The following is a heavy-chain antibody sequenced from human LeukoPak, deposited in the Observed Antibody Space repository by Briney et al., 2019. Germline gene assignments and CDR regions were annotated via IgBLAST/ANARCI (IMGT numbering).Heavy chain of an antibody. J-gene: IGHJ4*02. D-gene: IGHD3-22*01. Sequence: SETLSLTCTVSGYSISSGSYWGWIRQPPGKGLEWIGSVYHSGSAYYNPSLKSGFTISVDTSKNQFSLKLSSVTAADTAVYYCARRLSGYFGDYFDYWGQGAWSPSPQ. V-gene: IGHV4-38-2*02. CDR3: ARRLSGYFGDYFDY. CDR1: GYSISSGSY. CDR2: VYHSGSA.